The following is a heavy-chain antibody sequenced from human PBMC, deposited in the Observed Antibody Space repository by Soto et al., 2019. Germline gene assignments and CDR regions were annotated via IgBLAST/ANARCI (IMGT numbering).Heavy chain of an antibody. CDR1: GFTFSDYY. V-gene: IGHV3-11*05. CDR2: ISSSSSYT. CDR3: ARGYIAAAGLFDY. D-gene: IGHD6-13*01. J-gene: IGHJ4*02. Sequence: QVQLVESGGGLVKPRGSLRLSCAASGFTFSDYYMSWIRQAPGKGLEWVSYISSSSSYTNYADSVKGRFTISRDNAKNSLYLQMNSLRAEDTAVYYCARGYIAAAGLFDYWGQGTLVTVSS.